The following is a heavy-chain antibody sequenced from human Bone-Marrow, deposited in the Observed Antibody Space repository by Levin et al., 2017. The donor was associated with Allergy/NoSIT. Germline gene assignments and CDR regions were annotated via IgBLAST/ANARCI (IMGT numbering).Heavy chain of an antibody. CDR2: IIPIFGTA. Sequence: SVKVSCKASGGTFSSYAISWVRQAPGQGLEWMGGIIPIFGTANYAQKFQGRVTITADKSTSTAYMELSSLRSEDTAVYYCASLMRPIVVVPAAMLFFAFDIWGQGTMVTVSS. V-gene: IGHV1-69*06. J-gene: IGHJ3*02. CDR3: ASLMRPIVVVPAAMLFFAFDI. CDR1: GGTFSSYA. D-gene: IGHD2-2*01.